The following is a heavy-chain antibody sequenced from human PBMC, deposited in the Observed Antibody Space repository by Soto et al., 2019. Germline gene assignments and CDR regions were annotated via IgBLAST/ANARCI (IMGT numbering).Heavy chain of an antibody. J-gene: IGHJ6*02. D-gene: IGHD6-6*01. V-gene: IGHV1-69*13. CDR1: GGTFSSYT. CDR3: GARGYYGMDV. Sequence: ASVKVSCKASGGTFSSYTISWVRQAPGQGLEWMGGIIPIFGTANYAQKFQGRVTITADESTSTAYMELSSLRSEDRAVYYCGARGYYGMDVWGQVTTVPVSS. CDR2: IIPIFGTA.